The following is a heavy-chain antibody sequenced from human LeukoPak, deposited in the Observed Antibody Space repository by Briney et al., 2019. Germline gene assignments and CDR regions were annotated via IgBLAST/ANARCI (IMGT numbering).Heavy chain of an antibody. V-gene: IGHV1-8*01. CDR2: MNPNSGDT. Sequence: ASVKVSCKTSGYTFTNYDINWVRQATGQGLEWMGRMNPNSGDTGYAQKFQGRVTMTRNTSISTAYMELSSLRSEDTAVYYCARPHCSSTDCHPPEWFDPWGQGTLVTVSS. J-gene: IGHJ5*02. CDR1: GYTFTNYD. D-gene: IGHD2-2*01. CDR3: ARPHCSSTDCHPPEWFDP.